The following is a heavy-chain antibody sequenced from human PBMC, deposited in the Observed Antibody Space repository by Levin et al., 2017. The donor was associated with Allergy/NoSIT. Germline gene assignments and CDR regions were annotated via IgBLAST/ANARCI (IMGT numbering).Heavy chain of an antibody. D-gene: IGHD2-15*01. CDR3: ARDSRVVVGSD. Sequence: GESLKISCAASGFTFSSYSMNWVRQAPGKGLEWVSSISSSSSYIYYADSVKGRFTISRDNAKNSLYLQMNSLRAEDTAVYYCARDSRVVVGSDWGQGTLVTVSS. CDR1: GFTFSSYS. J-gene: IGHJ4*02. CDR2: ISSSSSYI. V-gene: IGHV3-21*01.